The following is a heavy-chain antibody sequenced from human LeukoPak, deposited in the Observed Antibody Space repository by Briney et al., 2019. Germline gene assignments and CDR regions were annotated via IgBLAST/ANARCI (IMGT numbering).Heavy chain of an antibody. V-gene: IGHV4-61*01. D-gene: IGHD4-17*01. CDR2: IYYSGST. J-gene: IGHJ4*02. CDR1: GGSVSSGSYY. CDR3: ARDYGDYFDY. Sequence: SETLSLTCTVSGGSVSSGSYYWSWIRQPPGKGLEWIGYIYYSGSTNYNPSLKSRVIISVDTSKNQFSLKLSSVAAADTAVYYCARDYGDYFDYWGQGTLVTVSS.